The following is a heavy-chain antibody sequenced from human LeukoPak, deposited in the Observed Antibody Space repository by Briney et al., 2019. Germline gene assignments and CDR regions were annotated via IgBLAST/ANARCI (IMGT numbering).Heavy chain of an antibody. J-gene: IGHJ3*02. CDR3: ARHPGIAAAGTGAFDI. CDR2: IIPIFGTA. D-gene: IGHD6-13*01. Sequence: ASVKVSCKASGGTFSSYAISWVRQAPGQGLEWMGGIIPIFGTANYAQKFQGRVTITADESTSTAYMELSGLRSEDTAVYYCARHPGIAAAGTGAFDIWGQGTMVTVSS. CDR1: GGTFSSYA. V-gene: IGHV1-69*01.